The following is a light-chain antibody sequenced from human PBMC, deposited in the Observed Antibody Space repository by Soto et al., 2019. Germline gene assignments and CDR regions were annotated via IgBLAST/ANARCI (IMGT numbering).Light chain of an antibody. CDR1: SXDIGAYNH. CDR3: CSFTTSGTPV. V-gene: IGLV2-14*01. CDR2: EVN. J-gene: IGLJ1*01. Sequence: QSVLTQPASVSGSPGQWITISCTGTSXDIGAYNHVSWYQQNPGKAPQLIIYEVNNRPSGLSNRFSASKSGNAASLTISGLQAEDEADYFCCSFTTSGTPVFGTGTKATVL.